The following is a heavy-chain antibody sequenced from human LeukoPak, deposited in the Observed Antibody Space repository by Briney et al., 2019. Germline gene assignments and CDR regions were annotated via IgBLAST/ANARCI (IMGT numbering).Heavy chain of an antibody. Sequence: GGSLRLSCAASGFTFSDYYMSWIRQAPGKGLEWFSYISSSGSTIYYADSVKGRFTISRDNAKNSLYLQMNSLRAEDTAVYYCASVLYYYYYMDVWGKGTTVTVSS. CDR2: ISSSGSTI. CDR3: ASVLYYYYYMDV. J-gene: IGHJ6*03. CDR1: GFTFSDYY. V-gene: IGHV3-11*01.